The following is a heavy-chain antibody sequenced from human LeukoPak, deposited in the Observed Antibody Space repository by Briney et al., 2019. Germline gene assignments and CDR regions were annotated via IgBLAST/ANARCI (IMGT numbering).Heavy chain of an antibody. Sequence: PSETLSLTCTVSGGSISSGFYYWSWIRQPAGKGLEWIGRIYTSGSTNYNPSLKSRISISVDTSKNQFSLKLTSVTAADTAVYYCARQGVGKYNWNFLNWFDPWGPGTLVTASS. CDR2: IYTSGST. CDR3: ARQGVGKYNWNFLNWFDP. CDR1: GGSISSGFYY. J-gene: IGHJ5*02. D-gene: IGHD1-7*01. V-gene: IGHV4-61*02.